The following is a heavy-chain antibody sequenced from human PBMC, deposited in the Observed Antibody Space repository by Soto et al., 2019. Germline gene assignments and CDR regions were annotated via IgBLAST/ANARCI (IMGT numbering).Heavy chain of an antibody. D-gene: IGHD3-10*01. CDR1: GFTFSSYA. CDR2: ISGSGGNT. CDR3: GKLVSGVTKGNFDY. V-gene: IGHV3-23*01. Sequence: EVQLLESGGGLVQPGGSLRLSCAASGFTFSSYAMSWVRQAPGKGLEWVSAISGSGGNTYYADSVKGRFTISRDNSKNTLYPQMNRLRAEDTGVYYCGKLVSGVTKGNFDYWGQGTLVTVSS. J-gene: IGHJ4*02.